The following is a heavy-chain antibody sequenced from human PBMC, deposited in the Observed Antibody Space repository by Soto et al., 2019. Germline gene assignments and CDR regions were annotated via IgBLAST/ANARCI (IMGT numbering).Heavy chain of an antibody. CDR3: ARAGSYRFDY. CDR1: GFTFSSYA. CDR2: ISYDGSNK. D-gene: IGHD3-10*01. Sequence: GGSLRLSCAASGFTFSSYAMHWVRQAPGKGLEWVAVISYDGSNKYYADSVKGRFTISRDNSKNTLYLQMNSLRAEDTAVYYCARAGSYRFDYWGQGTLVTVSS. V-gene: IGHV3-30*04. J-gene: IGHJ4*02.